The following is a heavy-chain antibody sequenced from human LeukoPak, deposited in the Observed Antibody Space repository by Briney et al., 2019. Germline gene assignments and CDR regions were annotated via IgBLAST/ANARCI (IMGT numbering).Heavy chain of an antibody. D-gene: IGHD4-17*01. CDR1: GGSISSYY. V-gene: IGHV4-4*09. CDR3: ARRTVTTMGLYYYYYYMDV. CDR2: IYTSGST. Sequence: PETLSLTCTVSGGSISSYYWSWIRQPPGKGLEWIGYIYTSGSTNYNPSLKSRITISVDTSKNQFSLKLSSVTAADTAVYYCARRTVTTMGLYYYYYYMDVWGKGTTVTVSS. J-gene: IGHJ6*03.